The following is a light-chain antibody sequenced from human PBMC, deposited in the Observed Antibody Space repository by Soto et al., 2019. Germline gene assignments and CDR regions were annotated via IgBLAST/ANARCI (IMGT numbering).Light chain of an antibody. J-gene: IGKJ1*01. Sequence: DFQMSQSPYSLSASVGDTVTITCRASQTIAIYLNWYQQKPGKAPNLLIYEASSLQSGVPSRFTGRGSGTDFSLTISSLQPEDFATYYCQQSYNSPQTFGQGTKVDIK. CDR1: QTIAIY. CDR2: EAS. V-gene: IGKV1-39*01. CDR3: QQSYNSPQT.